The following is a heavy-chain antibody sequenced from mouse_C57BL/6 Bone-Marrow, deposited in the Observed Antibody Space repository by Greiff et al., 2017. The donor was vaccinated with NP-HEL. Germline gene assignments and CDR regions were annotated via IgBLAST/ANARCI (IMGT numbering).Heavy chain of an antibody. Sequence: EVHLVEPGGGLVKPGGSLKLSCAASGFTFSDYGMHWVRQAPEKGLEWVAYISSGSSTIYYVDTVKGRFTISRDNAKNTLFLQMTSLRSEDTAMYYCARDYSYYFDYWGQGTTLTVSS. CDR2: ISSGSSTI. CDR1: GFTFSDYG. D-gene: IGHD1-1*01. V-gene: IGHV5-17*01. CDR3: ARDYSYYFDY. J-gene: IGHJ2*01.